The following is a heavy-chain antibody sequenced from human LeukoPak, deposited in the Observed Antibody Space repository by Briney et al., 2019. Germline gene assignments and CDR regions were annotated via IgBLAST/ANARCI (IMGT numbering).Heavy chain of an antibody. V-gene: IGHV3-74*01. CDR2: INSDGSST. Sequence: GGPLRLSCAASGFTFSSYWMHWVRQAPGKGLVWVSRINSDGSSTSYADSVKGRFTISRDNAKNTLYLQMNSLRAEDTAVYYCARGGFNTAMVDYWGQGTLVTVSS. D-gene: IGHD5-18*01. J-gene: IGHJ4*02. CDR3: ARGGFNTAMVDY. CDR1: GFTFSSYW.